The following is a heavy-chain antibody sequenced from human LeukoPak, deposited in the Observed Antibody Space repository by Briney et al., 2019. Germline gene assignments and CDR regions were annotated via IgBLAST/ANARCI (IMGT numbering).Heavy chain of an antibody. J-gene: IGHJ4*02. V-gene: IGHV3-48*01. CDR1: GFTFTTYC. CDR3: ARGTYYDYFGGRYLSNFDY. D-gene: IGHD3-16*02. Sequence: PGGSLRLSCAASGFTFTTYCMNWVRQAPGKGLEWVSYISDSGETMYYADSVRGRFAISRDNAKSTLHLQMDTLRVEDTAIYYCARGTYYDYFGGRYLSNFDYWGRGTLVTVSS. CDR2: ISDSGETM.